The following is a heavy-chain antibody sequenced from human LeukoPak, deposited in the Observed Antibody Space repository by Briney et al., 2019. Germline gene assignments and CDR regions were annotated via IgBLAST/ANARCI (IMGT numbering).Heavy chain of an antibody. Sequence: GGSLRLSCAASGFTFSSYWMSWVRQAPGKGLEWVANIKQDGSEKYYVDSVKGRFTISRDNAKNSLYLQMNSLRAEDTAVYYCASWCSSTSCYGRAMVNYWGQGTLVTVSS. V-gene: IGHV3-7*01. CDR2: IKQDGSEK. CDR3: ASWCSSTSCYGRAMVNY. CDR1: GFTFSSYW. J-gene: IGHJ4*02. D-gene: IGHD2-2*01.